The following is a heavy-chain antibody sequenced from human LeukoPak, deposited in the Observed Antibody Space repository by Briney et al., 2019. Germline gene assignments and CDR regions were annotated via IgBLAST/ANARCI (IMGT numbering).Heavy chain of an antibody. D-gene: IGHD6-13*01. CDR2: IYYSGST. CDR1: GGSLSSSSYY. J-gene: IGHJ1*01. V-gene: IGHV4-39*01. Sequence: SETLSLTCTVSGGSLSSSSYYWGWIRQPPGKGLEWIGSIYYSGSTYYNPSLKSRVTISVDTSKNQFSLKLSSVTAADTAVYYCARTPGLSRYSSSSYWGQGTLVTVSS. CDR3: ARTPGLSRYSSSSY.